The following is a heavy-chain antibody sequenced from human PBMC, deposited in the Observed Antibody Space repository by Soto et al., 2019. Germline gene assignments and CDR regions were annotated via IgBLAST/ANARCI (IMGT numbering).Heavy chain of an antibody. Sequence: PGESLKSSCKGSGYSFTSYWIGWVRQMPGKGLEWMGIIYPGDSDTRYSPSFQGQVTISADKSISTAYLQWSSLKASDTAMYYCARHLLYYDGSGRDAFDIWGQGTMVPVSS. J-gene: IGHJ3*02. CDR1: GYSFTSYW. CDR3: ARHLLYYDGSGRDAFDI. D-gene: IGHD3-22*01. CDR2: IYPGDSDT. V-gene: IGHV5-51*01.